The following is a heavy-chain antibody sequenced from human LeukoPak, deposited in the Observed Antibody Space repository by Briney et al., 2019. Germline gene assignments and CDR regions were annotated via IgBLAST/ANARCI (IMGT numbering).Heavy chain of an antibody. CDR3: ARVYYDSSGYYDYYFDY. D-gene: IGHD3-22*01. CDR1: GGSISSGSYY. Sequence: PSETLSLTCTVSGGSISSGSYYWSWIRQPAGKGLEWIGYIYYSGSTNYNPSLKSRVTISVDTSKNQFSLKLSSVTAADTAVYYCARVYYDSSGYYDYYFDYWGQGTLVTVSS. V-gene: IGHV4-61*10. CDR2: IYYSGST. J-gene: IGHJ4*02.